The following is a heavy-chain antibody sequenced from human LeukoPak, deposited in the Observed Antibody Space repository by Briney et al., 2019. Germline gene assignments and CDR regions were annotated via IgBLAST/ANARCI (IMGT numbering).Heavy chain of an antibody. D-gene: IGHD6-19*01. V-gene: IGHV3-21*01. CDR1: GFTFSSYS. CDR2: ISSSSSYI. J-gene: IGHJ3*02. Sequence: KPGXXLILSCAASGFTFSSYSMNWVRQAPGKGLEWVSSISSSSSYIYYADSVKGRFIISRDNAKNSLYLQMNSLRAEDTAVYYCAIDKVAGKIYDAFDIWGQGTMVTVSS. CDR3: AIDKVAGKIYDAFDI.